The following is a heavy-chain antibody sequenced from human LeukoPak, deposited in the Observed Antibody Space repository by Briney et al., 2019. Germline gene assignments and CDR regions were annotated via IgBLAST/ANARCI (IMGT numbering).Heavy chain of an antibody. J-gene: IGHJ6*02. CDR2: ISYDGGNK. CDR1: GFTFSSYG. CDR3: AKNSGSYYYYYGMDV. V-gene: IGHV3-30*18. D-gene: IGHD1-26*01. Sequence: GRSLRLSCAAAGFTFSSYGMHWVRQAPGKGPGWVAIISYDGGNKYYAESVKGRFTISRDNSKNTLYLQMNSLRAEDTAVYYCAKNSGSYYYYYGMDVWGQGTTVTVSS.